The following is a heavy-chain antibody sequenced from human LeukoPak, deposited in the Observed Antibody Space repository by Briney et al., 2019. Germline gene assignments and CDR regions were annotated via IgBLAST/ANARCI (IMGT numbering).Heavy chain of an antibody. CDR2: ISSSSAYI. V-gene: IGHV3-21*04. D-gene: IGHD2/OR15-2a*01. CDR1: GFTFSSYN. J-gene: IGHJ4*02. Sequence: GGSLRLSCAASGFTFSSYNMNWVRQAPGKGLEWVSSISSSSAYIYYADSVKGRFTISRDNSKNTVYLQMNSLRAEDTAVYYCAKAIVRGNDYWGQGTLVTVSS. CDR3: AKAIVRGNDY.